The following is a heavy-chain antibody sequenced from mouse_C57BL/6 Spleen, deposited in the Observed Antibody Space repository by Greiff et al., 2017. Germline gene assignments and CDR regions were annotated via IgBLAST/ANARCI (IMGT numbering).Heavy chain of an antibody. V-gene: IGHV1-82*01. J-gene: IGHJ4*01. CDR2: IYPGDGDT. D-gene: IGHD1-1*01. Sequence: VQLVESGPELVKPGASVKISCKASGYAFSSSWMNWVKQRPGKGLEWIGRIYPGDGDTNYNGKFKGKATLTADKSSSTAYMQLSSLTSEDSAVYFCGTTVVAKDAMDYWGQGTSVTVSS. CDR1: GYAFSSSW. CDR3: GTTVVAKDAMDY.